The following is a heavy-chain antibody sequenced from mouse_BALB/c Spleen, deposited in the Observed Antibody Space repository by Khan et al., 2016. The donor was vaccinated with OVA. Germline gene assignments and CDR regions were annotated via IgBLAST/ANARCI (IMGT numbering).Heavy chain of an antibody. V-gene: IGHV9-1*02. Sequence: QIQLVQSGPELKKPGETVKISCKASGYTFTNYGMNWVKQAPGKGLKWMGWINTYTGEPTYTDDFKGRFAFSLETSASTAYLQINNLKHEDRATYFCARGAGYWCFDDWGAETTVTVSS. CDR3: ARGAGYWCFDD. CDR1: GYTFTNYG. J-gene: IGHJ1*01. CDR2: INTYTGEP.